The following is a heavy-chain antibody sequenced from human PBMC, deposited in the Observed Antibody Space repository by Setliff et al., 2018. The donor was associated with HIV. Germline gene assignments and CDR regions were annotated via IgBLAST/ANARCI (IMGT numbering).Heavy chain of an antibody. J-gene: IGHJ4*01. CDR1: GFTFTDHF. D-gene: IGHD6-13*01. CDR3: AALAAAHPFDY. CDR2: IDPGDEKT. V-gene: IGHV1-69-2*01. Sequence: ASVKVSCKVSGFTFTDHFIHWVRQAPGKGLEWMGLIDPGDEKTIYAEKFQGRVTITADTSTNLVYMDLSGLRSEDTAIYYCAALAAAHPFDYWGQGALVTVSS.